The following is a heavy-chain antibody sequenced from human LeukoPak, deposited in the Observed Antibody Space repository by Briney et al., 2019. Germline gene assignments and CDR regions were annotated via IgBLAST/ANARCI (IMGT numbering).Heavy chain of an antibody. D-gene: IGHD3-10*01. CDR1: GGSFSGYY. CDR3: ARGPKSPRYYYGSGSYIYYFDY. CDR2: INHSGST. J-gene: IGHJ4*02. V-gene: IGHV4-34*01. Sequence: SETLSLTCAVYGGSFSGYYWSWIRQPPGKGLEWIGEINHSGSTNYNPPLKSRVTISVDTSKNQFSLKLSSVTAADTAVYYCARGPKSPRYYYGSGSYIYYFDYWGQGTLVTVSS.